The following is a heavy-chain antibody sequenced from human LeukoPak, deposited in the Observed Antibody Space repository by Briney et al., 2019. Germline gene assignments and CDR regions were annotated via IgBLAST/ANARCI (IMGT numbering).Heavy chain of an antibody. V-gene: IGHV1-2*02. CDR3: AGIAAAKYFQH. CDR2: INPNSGAT. J-gene: IGHJ1*01. D-gene: IGHD6-13*01. Sequence: GASVKVSCKASGYTFTGYYMHWVRQAPGQGLEWMGWINPNSGATNYAQKFQGRVTMTRDTSISTAYMELSRLRSDDTAVYYCAGIAAAKYFQHWARAPWSPSPQ. CDR1: GYTFTGYY.